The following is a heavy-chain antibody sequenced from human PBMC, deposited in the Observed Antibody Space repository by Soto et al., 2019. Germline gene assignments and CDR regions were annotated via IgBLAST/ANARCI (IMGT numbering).Heavy chain of an antibody. V-gene: IGHV4-30-4*01. CDR3: ARREGSSGYYAIFDY. D-gene: IGHD3-22*01. CDR1: GGSISSGDYY. J-gene: IGHJ4*02. CDR2: IYYSGST. Sequence: QVQLQESGPGLVKPSQTLSLTCTVSGGSISSGDYYWSWIRQPPGKGLEWIGYIYYSGSTYYNPSLKRRVTISVDTSKNQFSLKLSSVTAADTAVYYCARREGSSGYYAIFDYWGQGTLVTVSS.